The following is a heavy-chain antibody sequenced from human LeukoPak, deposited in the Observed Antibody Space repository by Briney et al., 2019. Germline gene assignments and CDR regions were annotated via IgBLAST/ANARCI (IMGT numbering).Heavy chain of an antibody. CDR1: GDSVSSNSAA. CDR3: ARGALFLERLLPSYYYYYYMDV. J-gene: IGHJ6*03. V-gene: IGHV6-1*01. Sequence: SQTLSLTCAISGDSVSSNSAAWNWIRQSPSRGLEWLGRTYYRSKWYNDYAVSVKSRITINPDTSKNQFSLQLNSVTPEDTAVYYCARGALFLERLLPSYYYYYYMDVWGKGTTVTVSS. D-gene: IGHD3-3*01. CDR2: TYYRSKWYN.